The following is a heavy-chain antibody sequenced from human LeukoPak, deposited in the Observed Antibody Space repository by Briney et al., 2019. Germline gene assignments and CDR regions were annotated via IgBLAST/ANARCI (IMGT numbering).Heavy chain of an antibody. CDR3: AKGVGWSLDY. J-gene: IGHJ4*02. CDR2: IRYDGSSK. V-gene: IGHV3-30*02. Sequence: GGSLRLSCAASGFIFSSYGMHWVRQAPGKGLEWVAFIRYDGSSKYYADSVKGRFTISRDDSKNTLYLQMNSLRAEDTAVYYCAKGVGWSLDYWGQGTLVTVSS. CDR1: GFIFSSYG. D-gene: IGHD6-19*01.